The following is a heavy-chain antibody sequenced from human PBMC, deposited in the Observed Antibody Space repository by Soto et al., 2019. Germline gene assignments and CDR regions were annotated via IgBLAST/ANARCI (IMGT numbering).Heavy chain of an antibody. V-gene: IGHV1-3*01. D-gene: IGHD3-22*01. J-gene: IGHJ4*02. CDR2: IKPGTGAT. CDR1: GYSFTSHV. Sequence: QVRLLQSGAVAMKTGASVELSCEASGYSFTSHVIHWLRQAPGERLEWMGWIKPGTGATKYLQTLQDRVTISSDTSANIVNSETTSLTSEPPAVYYGSRGYNYVSSAYYLDHWGKGALVT. CDR3: SRGYNYVSSAYYLDH.